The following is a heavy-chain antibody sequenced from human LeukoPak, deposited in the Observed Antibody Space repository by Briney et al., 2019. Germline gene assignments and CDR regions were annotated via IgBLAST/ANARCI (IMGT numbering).Heavy chain of an antibody. V-gene: IGHV3-7*01. D-gene: IGHD3-22*01. Sequence: GGSLRLSCAASGFTFSSYWMSWVRQASGKGLEWVANIKQDGSEKYYVDSVKGRFTISRDNAKNSLYLQMNSLRAEDTAVYYCARDWRNSSGKFPNDAFDIWGQGTMVTVSS. CDR1: GFTFSSYW. J-gene: IGHJ3*02. CDR2: IKQDGSEK. CDR3: ARDWRNSSGKFPNDAFDI.